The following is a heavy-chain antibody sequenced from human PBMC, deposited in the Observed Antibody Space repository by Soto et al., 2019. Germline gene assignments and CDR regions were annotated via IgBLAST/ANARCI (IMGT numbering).Heavy chain of an antibody. J-gene: IGHJ4*02. CDR1: GFSLTTSPMG. CDR3: AHRHSGYNCDGGYFDY. Sequence: QITLKESGPTLVKPTQTLTLTCTFSGFSLTTSPMGVGWIRQPPGKALEWLVVIYWDDDKRYSPSLRSRLTIAKDTSKYEVVLTMTNVDPVDTATYYCAHRHSGYNCDGGYFDYWGQGDLVTGSS. CDR2: IYWDDDK. V-gene: IGHV2-5*02. D-gene: IGHD1-1*01.